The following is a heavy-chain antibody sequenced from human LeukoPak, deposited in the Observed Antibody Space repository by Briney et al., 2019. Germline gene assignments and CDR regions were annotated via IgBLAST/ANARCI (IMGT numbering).Heavy chain of an antibody. D-gene: IGHD2-2*01. V-gene: IGHV4-59*12. J-gene: IGHJ6*03. CDR1: GGSISSYC. CDR2: IYYSGST. CDR3: ARVGCSSTNCYGNYYMDV. Sequence: PSETLSLTCTVSGGSISSYCWSWIRQPPGRGLEWIGYIYYSGSTNYNPSLKSRVTMSVDTSKDQFSLKLSSVTDADTAVYYCARVGCSSTNCYGNYYMDVWGKGTTVTVS.